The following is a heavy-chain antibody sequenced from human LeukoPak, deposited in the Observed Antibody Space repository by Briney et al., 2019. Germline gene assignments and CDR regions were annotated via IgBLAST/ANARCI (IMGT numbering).Heavy chain of an antibody. Sequence: GGSLRLSCAASGFTFSVYAMSWVRQAPGKGLEWVSGISGSSSHTKDADFVRGRFTIYRDNSRNTLFLQLNSLTAEDTAVYYCAKEHDYTNAAPEWGFDSWGRGSLVIVSS. D-gene: IGHD2-2*02. CDR1: GFTFSVYA. J-gene: IGHJ4*02. CDR2: ISGSSSHT. V-gene: IGHV3-23*01. CDR3: AKEHDYTNAAPEWGFDS.